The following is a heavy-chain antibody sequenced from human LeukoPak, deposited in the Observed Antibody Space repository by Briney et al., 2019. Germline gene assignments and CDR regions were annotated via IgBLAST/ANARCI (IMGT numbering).Heavy chain of an antibody. V-gene: IGHV3-64*01. D-gene: IGHD3-10*01. CDR1: GVTFSNYA. Sequence: GGSLRLSCAVSGVTFSNYAMQWVRQVRGGGGEYGAAINKEGYQTYYANSVKGRFTISRDNSKNTVDLQMGNLRAEDTGVYFCAKFGHGPPYYGMDVWGQGTTVTVSS. CDR3: AKFGHGPPYYGMDV. J-gene: IGHJ6*02. CDR2: INKEGYQT.